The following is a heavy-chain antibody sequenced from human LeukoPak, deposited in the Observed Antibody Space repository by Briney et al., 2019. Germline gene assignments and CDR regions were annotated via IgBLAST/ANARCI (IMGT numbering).Heavy chain of an antibody. V-gene: IGHV3-23*01. CDR3: AKAAQVAGRPNLGGHFDY. D-gene: IGHD6-6*01. CDR2: IISSGGST. Sequence: GGSLRLSCAASGFSFSDFAMSWVRQAPGKGLEWVSSIISSGGSTYYAESVKGRFTISRDNNKNTLYLQMNSLRADDTAVYYCAKAAQVAGRPNLGGHFDYWGQGTLVIVSS. J-gene: IGHJ4*02. CDR1: GFSFSDFA.